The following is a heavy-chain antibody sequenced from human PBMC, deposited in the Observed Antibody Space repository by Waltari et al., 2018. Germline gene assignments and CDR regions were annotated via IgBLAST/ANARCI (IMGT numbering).Heavy chain of an antibody. CDR3: TKDLTHTNYEGFAN. CDR2: ITWNSGKV. V-gene: IGHV3-9*01. D-gene: IGHD3-16*01. J-gene: IGHJ4*02. Sequence: EVQLVESGGALVQPGRSLRLSCATSGFTYDDFAMHWVRQVPGEGLEWGAGITWNSGKVDYAGSVKGRFTISRDNAKNLLFLQMNSLRPEDTALYYCTKDLTHTNYEGFANWGLGTLVTVSS. CDR1: GFTYDDFA.